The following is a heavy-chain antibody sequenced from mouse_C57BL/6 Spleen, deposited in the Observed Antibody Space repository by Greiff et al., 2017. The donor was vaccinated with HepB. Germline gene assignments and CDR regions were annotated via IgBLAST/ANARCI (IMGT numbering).Heavy chain of an antibody. CDR3: TRDRGYGNYGFLFAY. CDR2: ISSGGDYI. J-gene: IGHJ3*01. D-gene: IGHD2-10*02. CDR1: GFTFSSYA. Sequence: EVKLMESGEGLVKPGGSLKLSCAASGFTFSSYAMSWVRQTPEKRLEWVAYISSGGDYIYYADTVKGRFTISRDNARNTLYLQMSSLKSEDTAMYYCTRDRGYGNYGFLFAYWGQGTLVTVSA. V-gene: IGHV5-9-1*02.